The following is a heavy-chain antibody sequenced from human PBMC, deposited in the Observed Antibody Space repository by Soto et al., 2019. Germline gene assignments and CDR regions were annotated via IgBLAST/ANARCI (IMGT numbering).Heavy chain of an antibody. CDR1: GFTFDDYA. V-gene: IGHV3-9*01. Sequence: DVQLVESGGGLVQPGRSLRLSCAASGFTFDDYAMHWVRQAPGKGLEWVSGISWNSGIIDYADSVKGRFTISRDHVKNALYLQMNSLRAEDTALYYCAKGYSYGVWEPLGYWGQGTLVTVSS. CDR3: AKGYSYGVWEPLGY. J-gene: IGHJ4*02. D-gene: IGHD5-18*01. CDR2: ISWNSGII.